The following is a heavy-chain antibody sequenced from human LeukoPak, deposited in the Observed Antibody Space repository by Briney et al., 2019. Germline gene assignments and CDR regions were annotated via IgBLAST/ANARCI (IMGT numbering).Heavy chain of an antibody. J-gene: IGHJ4*02. CDR2: IYTGGTT. CDR3: ASPPGGYYYDSSGYFAC. Sequence: QTGGSLRLSCAASGFTVSSNYMTWVRQAPGKGLDWASVIYTGGTTYYADSVKGRFTISRDNSKNTLYLQMNSLRAEDTAVYYCASPPGGYYYDSSGYFACWGQGTLVTVSS. D-gene: IGHD3-22*01. CDR1: GFTVSSNY. V-gene: IGHV3-66*01.